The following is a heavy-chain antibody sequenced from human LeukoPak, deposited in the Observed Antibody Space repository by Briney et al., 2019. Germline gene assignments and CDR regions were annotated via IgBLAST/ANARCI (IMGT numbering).Heavy chain of an antibody. Sequence: ASVKVSCKASGYTFTGYYMHWVRQAPGQGLEWMGRLNPNSGDTGYAQKFQDRVTMTRNTSISTAYMELSSLRSDDTAVYYCARGPPNWGYDYWGPGTLVTVSS. CDR3: ARGPPNWGYDY. CDR1: GYTFTGYY. D-gene: IGHD7-27*01. CDR2: LNPNSGDT. V-gene: IGHV1-2*06. J-gene: IGHJ4*02.